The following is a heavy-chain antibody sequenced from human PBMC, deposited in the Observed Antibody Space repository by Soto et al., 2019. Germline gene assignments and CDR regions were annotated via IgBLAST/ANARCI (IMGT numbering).Heavy chain of an antibody. CDR2: LYHSGST. Sequence: QVQLQESGPGLVKPSGTLSLTCAVSGGSISSTNWWTWVRQPPGKGLEWIGELYHSGSTNYNPSPKSRVTISVDKSKTQRSLKLSSVTAADPAVYYCASPRAYNLLTTNPWGQGTLVTVSS. D-gene: IGHD3-9*01. V-gene: IGHV4-4*02. J-gene: IGHJ5*02. CDR3: ASPRAYNLLTTNP. CDR1: GGSISSTNW.